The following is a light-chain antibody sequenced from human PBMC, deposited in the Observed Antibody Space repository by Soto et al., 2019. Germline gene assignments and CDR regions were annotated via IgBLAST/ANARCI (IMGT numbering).Light chain of an antibody. Sequence: AIRMTQSPSSISASTGDTVTITCRASQGVSTHLAWYQQKPGKAPKLLIYAASTLQIGVPSRFSGSGSGTDFTLTITSLQSEDFATYYCQQYYFYAHTFRPGTKVDI. CDR2: AAS. V-gene: IGKV1-8*01. CDR3: QQYYFYAHT. CDR1: QGVSTH. J-gene: IGKJ3*01.